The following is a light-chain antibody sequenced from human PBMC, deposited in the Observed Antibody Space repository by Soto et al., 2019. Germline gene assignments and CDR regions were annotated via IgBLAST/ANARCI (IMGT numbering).Light chain of an antibody. CDR1: QSLVDSDGYTY. Sequence: DIVLTQTPLSSPVTLGQPASISCRSSQSLVDSDGYTYLSWLHQRPGQPPRLLIYKVSSRFPGVPDRVSGSGAVTDFTLKISRVEAEDVGVYYCMQGTQFPHTFGQGTKLESK. J-gene: IGKJ2*01. CDR3: MQGTQFPHT. CDR2: KVS. V-gene: IGKV2-24*01.